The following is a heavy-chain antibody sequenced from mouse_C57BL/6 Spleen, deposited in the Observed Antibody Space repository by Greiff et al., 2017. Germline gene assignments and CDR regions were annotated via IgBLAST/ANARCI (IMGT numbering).Heavy chain of an antibody. Sequence: EVQLVESGGGLVQPGGSLKLSCAASGFTFSDYGMAWVRQAPRKGPEWVAFISNLAYSIYYADTVTGRFTISRENAKNTLYLEMSSLRSEDTAMYYCARHESNYEYFDVWGTGTTVTVSS. CDR2: ISNLAYSI. J-gene: IGHJ1*03. V-gene: IGHV5-15*01. CDR1: GFTFSDYG. CDR3: ARHESNYEYFDV. D-gene: IGHD2-5*01.